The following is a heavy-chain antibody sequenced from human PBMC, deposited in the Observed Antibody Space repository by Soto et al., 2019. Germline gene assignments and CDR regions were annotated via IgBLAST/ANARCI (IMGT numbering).Heavy chain of an antibody. CDR3: ARGQRSSDWFDP. CDR2: VYSSGGT. CDR1: GGSMSSYY. D-gene: IGHD2-2*01. J-gene: IGHJ5*02. V-gene: IGHV4-4*07. Sequence: PSETLSLTCTVSGGSMSSYYWTWIRQPAGKGLEWIGRVYSSGGTHYNPSLKSRVTISIDTSKNQFSLRLLSVTDADTAVYFCARGQRSSDWFDPWGQGTLVTVSS.